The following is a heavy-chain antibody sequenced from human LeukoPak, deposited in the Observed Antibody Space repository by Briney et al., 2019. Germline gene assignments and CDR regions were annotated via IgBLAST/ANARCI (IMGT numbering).Heavy chain of an antibody. J-gene: IGHJ4*02. CDR3: ASFNLQTLYYFDY. D-gene: IGHD1-14*01. V-gene: IGHV4-59*05. Sequence: PGGSLRLSCAASGFTVSSNYMSWVRQAPGKGLEWIGSIYYSGSTYYNPSLKSRVTISVDTSKNQFSLKLSSVTAADTAVYYCASFNLQTLYYFDYWGQGTLVTVSS. CDR1: GFTVSSNY. CDR2: IYYSGST.